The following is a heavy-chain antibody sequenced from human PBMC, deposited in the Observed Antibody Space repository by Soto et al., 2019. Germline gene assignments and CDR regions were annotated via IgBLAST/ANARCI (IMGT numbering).Heavy chain of an antibody. Sequence: ASVKVSCKASGYTFTSYDINWVRQATGQGLEWMGWMNPSSGNTGYAQKFQGRVTMTRNTSISTAYMELSSLRSEDTAVYYCARRGTTVTHYYYYYGMDVWGQGTTVTVSS. V-gene: IGHV1-8*01. J-gene: IGHJ6*02. CDR1: GYTFTSYD. CDR2: MNPSSGNT. D-gene: IGHD4-17*01. CDR3: ARRGTTVTHYYYYYGMDV.